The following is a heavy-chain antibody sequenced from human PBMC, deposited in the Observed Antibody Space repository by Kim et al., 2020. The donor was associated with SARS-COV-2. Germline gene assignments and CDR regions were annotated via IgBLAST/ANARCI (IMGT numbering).Heavy chain of an antibody. D-gene: IGHD6-25*01. CDR1: GDTFNDYP. V-gene: IGHV1-2*02. J-gene: IGHJ3*01. Sequence: ASVKVSCKASGDTFNDYPMHWVRQAPGQGLEWMGLINPNNGVTRSAQNFQGRVSMTRDTSISTAYMELSSLKSDDTAVYYCARGISSSGLILDAFAVWGRGPMLTVSS. CDR3: ARGISSSGLILDAFAV. CDR2: INPNNGVT.